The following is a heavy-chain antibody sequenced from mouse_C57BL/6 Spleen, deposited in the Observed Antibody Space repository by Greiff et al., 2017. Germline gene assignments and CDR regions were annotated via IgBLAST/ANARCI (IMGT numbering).Heavy chain of an antibody. CDR3: ARDYYGSRGYFDY. D-gene: IGHD1-1*01. CDR1: GYTFTSYW. CDR2: IYPGSGST. V-gene: IGHV1-55*01. J-gene: IGHJ2*01. Sequence: QVQLQQPGAELVKPGASVKMSCKASGYTFTSYWITWVKQRPGQGLEWIGDIYPGSGSTNYNEKFKSKATLTVDTSSSTAYMQRSSLTAEDSAVYDCARDYYGSRGYFDYGGKGTTLTVAS.